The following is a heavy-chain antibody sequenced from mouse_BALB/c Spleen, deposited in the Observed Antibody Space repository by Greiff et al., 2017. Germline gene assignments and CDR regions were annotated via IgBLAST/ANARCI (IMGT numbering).Heavy chain of an antibody. D-gene: IGHD2-2*01. V-gene: IGHV1-87*01. J-gene: IGHJ4*01. Sequence: VQLQQSGTVLARPGASVKMSCKASGYSFTSYWMHWVKQRPGQGLERIGAIYPGDGDTRYTQKFKGKATLTADKSSSTAYMQLSSLASEDSAVYYCARNGYHYAMDYWGQGTSVTVSS. CDR3: ARNGYHYAMDY. CDR1: GYSFTSYW. CDR2: IYPGDGDT.